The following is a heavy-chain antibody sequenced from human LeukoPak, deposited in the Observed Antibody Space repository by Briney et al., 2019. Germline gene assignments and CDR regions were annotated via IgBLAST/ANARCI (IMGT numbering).Heavy chain of an antibody. D-gene: IGHD6-6*01. Sequence: SETLSLTCAVYGGSFSGYYWSWIRQPPGKGLEWIGEINHSGSTNYNPSLKSRVTISVDTSKNQFSLKLSSVTAADTAVYYCARDRSVGVLPAPPFDFWGQGTLVTVSS. CDR1: GGSFSGYY. V-gene: IGHV4-34*01. J-gene: IGHJ4*02. CDR2: INHSGST. CDR3: ARDRSVGVLPAPPFDF.